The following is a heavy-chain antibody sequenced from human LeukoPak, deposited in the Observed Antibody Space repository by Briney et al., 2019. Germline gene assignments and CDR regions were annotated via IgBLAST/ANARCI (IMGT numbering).Heavy chain of an antibody. V-gene: IGHV4-4*02. CDR2: IYHTGST. CDR3: ARGMWFDTLFSAFDV. D-gene: IGHD3-10*01. J-gene: IGHJ3*01. Sequence: SETLSLTCSVSGDSISSRNWWTWVRQTPEKGLEWIGEIYHTGSTNYNPSVASRVTISIDKSKNQFSLILNSVTAADPALYYCARGMWFDTLFSAFDVWGQGTMVSVSS. CDR1: GDSISSRNW.